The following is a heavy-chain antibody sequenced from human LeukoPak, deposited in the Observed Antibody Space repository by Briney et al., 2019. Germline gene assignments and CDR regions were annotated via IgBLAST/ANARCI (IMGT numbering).Heavy chain of an antibody. CDR3: ARLYGSGSYYRH. Sequence: SETLSLTCTVYGGSFSGYYWSWIRQPPGKGLEWIGEINQSGSTNYNPSLKSRVTISADTSKNQLSLKLNSMTTADTAVYYCARLYGSGSYYRHWGQGTPVTVSS. V-gene: IGHV4-34*01. CDR1: GGSFSGYY. CDR2: INQSGST. J-gene: IGHJ4*02. D-gene: IGHD3-10*01.